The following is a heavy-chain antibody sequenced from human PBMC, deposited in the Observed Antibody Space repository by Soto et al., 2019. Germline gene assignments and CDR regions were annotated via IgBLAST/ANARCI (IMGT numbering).Heavy chain of an antibody. CDR3: SRGAKGNAPDTYFFDS. D-gene: IGHD2-21*01. J-gene: IGHJ4*02. CDR1: GVTFSSYY. CDR2: INQSGST. V-gene: IGHV4-34*01. Sequence: SETLSLTCAAYGVTFSSYYRSWIRQAPGAGLEWIGEINQSGSTNENPFVKSRVTLLVDTSKNQFSLKLGYVTGANTDVYYCSRGAKGNAPDTYFFDSWSLGTPVTVSS.